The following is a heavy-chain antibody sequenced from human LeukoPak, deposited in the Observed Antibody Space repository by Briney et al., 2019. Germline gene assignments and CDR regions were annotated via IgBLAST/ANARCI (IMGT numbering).Heavy chain of an antibody. CDR3: AKDRGTYSSGWEFDY. V-gene: IGHV3-9*01. Sequence: PGRSLRLSCAASGFTFDDYAMHWVRHAPGKGLEWVSGISWNSGSIGYADSVKGRFTISRDNAKNSLYLQMNSLRAEDTALYYCAKDRGTYSSGWEFDYWGQGTLVTVSS. J-gene: IGHJ4*02. CDR1: GFTFDDYA. CDR2: ISWNSGSI. D-gene: IGHD6-19*01.